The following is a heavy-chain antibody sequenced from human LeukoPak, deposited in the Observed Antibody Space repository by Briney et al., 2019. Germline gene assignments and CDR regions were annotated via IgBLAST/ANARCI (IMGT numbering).Heavy chain of an antibody. V-gene: IGHV4-38-2*01. CDR1: GYSFTSGHY. Sequence: SETLSLPCSVSGYSFTSGHYWGWIRQPPGKGLEWIGDIYHTGSTHYNPSLKSRVTISVDTSKNQFSLKLSSVAAADTAVYYCARYCSSTTCILRGFDYWGQGTLVTVSS. CDR3: ARYCSSTTCILRGFDY. CDR2: IYHTGST. D-gene: IGHD2-2*01. J-gene: IGHJ4*02.